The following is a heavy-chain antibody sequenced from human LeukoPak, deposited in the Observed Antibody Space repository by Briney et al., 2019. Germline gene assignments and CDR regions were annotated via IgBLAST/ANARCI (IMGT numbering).Heavy chain of an antibody. Sequence: ASVKVSCKASGGTFSSYAISWVRQAPGQGLEWMGRIIPILGIANYAQKFEGRVTITADKSTSTAYMELSSLRSEDTAVYDCARDHEGGWFDPWGQGTLVTVSS. CDR1: GGTFSSYA. V-gene: IGHV1-69*04. D-gene: IGHD3-16*01. CDR2: IIPILGIA. J-gene: IGHJ5*02. CDR3: ARDHEGGWFDP.